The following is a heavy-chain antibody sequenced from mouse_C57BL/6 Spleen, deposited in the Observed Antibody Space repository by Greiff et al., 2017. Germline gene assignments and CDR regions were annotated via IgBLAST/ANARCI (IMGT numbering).Heavy chain of an antibody. J-gene: IGHJ2*01. CDR2: ISSGGSYT. CDR1: GFTFSSYG. V-gene: IGHV5-6*02. CDR3: ARELLY. Sequence: DVKLVESGGDLVKPGGSLKLSCAASGFTFSSYGMSWVRQTPDKRLEWVATISSGGSYTYYPDSVKGRFTISRDNATNTLYLQMSSLKSEDTAMYYCARELLYWGQGTTLTVSS.